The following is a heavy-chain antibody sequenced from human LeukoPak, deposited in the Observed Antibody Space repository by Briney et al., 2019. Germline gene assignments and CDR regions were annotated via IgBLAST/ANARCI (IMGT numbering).Heavy chain of an antibody. D-gene: IGHD5-12*01. J-gene: IGHJ6*01. V-gene: IGHV1-2*02. Sequence: ASVKVSCKASGYTFTSYYMHWVRQAPGQGLEWMGWINPNSGGTNYAQKFQGRVTMTRDTSISTAYMELSRLRSDDTAVYYCARESPIESRRLFGNYYYYDMGLWG. CDR1: GYTFTSYY. CDR2: INPNSGGT. CDR3: ARESPIESRRLFGNYYYYDMGL.